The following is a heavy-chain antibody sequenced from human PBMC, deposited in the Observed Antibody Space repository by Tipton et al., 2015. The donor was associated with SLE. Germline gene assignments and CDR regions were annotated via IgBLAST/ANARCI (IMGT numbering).Heavy chain of an antibody. CDR2: ISAYNGNT. V-gene: IGHV1-18*01. CDR3: ATLVDPDYSCGWPFDY. Sequence: QLVQSGPEVKKPGASVKVSCKASGYTFTSYGISWVRQAPGQGLEWMGWISAYNGNTNYAQKLQGRVTMTTDTSTSTAYMELRSLRTDYTAVYYCATLVDPDYSCGWPFDYWGHGTLVSVSS. CDR1: GYTFTSYG. D-gene: IGHD6-19*01. J-gene: IGHJ4*01.